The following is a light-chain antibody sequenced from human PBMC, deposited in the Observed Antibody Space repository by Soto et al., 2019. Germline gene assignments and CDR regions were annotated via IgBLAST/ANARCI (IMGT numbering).Light chain of an antibody. V-gene: IGLV4-69*01. Sequence: QLVLTQSPSASASLGASVKRTCTLSSGHSSYAIAWHQQQPEKGPRYLMKVNSDGSHSKGDGIPDRFSGSSSGAERYLTISSLQSEDAAAYYCEPWGTGIQVFGGGTKLTVL. CDR2: VNSDGSH. CDR1: SGHSSYA. CDR3: EPWGTGIQV. J-gene: IGLJ3*02.